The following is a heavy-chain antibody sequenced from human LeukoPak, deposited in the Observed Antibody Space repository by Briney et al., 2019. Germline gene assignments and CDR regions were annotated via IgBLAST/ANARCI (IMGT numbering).Heavy chain of an antibody. CDR2: ISWDGGTT. CDR1: GLNFDDSA. CDR3: AKGGSSGALDY. V-gene: IGHV3-43*01. Sequence: GGSLRLSCVASGLNFDDSAMHWVRQAPGKGLEWVSLISWDGGTTYYADSVKGRFTISRDNSKNSLYLQMSSLRTEDTALYYCAKGGSSGALDYWGQGSLVTVSS. J-gene: IGHJ4*02. D-gene: IGHD6-19*01.